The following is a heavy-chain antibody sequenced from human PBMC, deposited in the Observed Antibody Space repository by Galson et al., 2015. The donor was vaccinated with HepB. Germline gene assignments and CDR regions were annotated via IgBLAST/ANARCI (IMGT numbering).Heavy chain of an antibody. CDR3: ARGRAKSQYDFWSGYSMFIDY. V-gene: IGHV4-34*01. CDR2: INHSGST. J-gene: IGHJ4*02. CDR1: GGSFSGYY. Sequence: SETLSLTCAVYGGSFSGYYWNWIRQPPGKGLEWIGEINHSGSTNYNPSLKSRVTISEDTSKNQFSLKLSSVTAADTAVYYCARGRAKSQYDFWSGYSMFIDYWGQGTLVTVSS. D-gene: IGHD3-3*01.